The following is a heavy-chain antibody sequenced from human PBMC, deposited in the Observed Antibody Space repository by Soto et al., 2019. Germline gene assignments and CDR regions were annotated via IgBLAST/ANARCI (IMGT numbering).Heavy chain of an antibody. Sequence: QVQLQESGPGLVKPSGTLSLTCAVSSGSISSSNWWSWVRQPPGKGLEWIGEIYHSGSTNYNPSLKSRVTISVDKSTNQFSLKLSSVTAADTAVYYCARDNRFSSLPTMLDFDYWGQGALVIVSS. CDR2: IYHSGST. D-gene: IGHD1-1*01. CDR1: SGSISSSNW. J-gene: IGHJ4*02. CDR3: ARDNRFSSLPTMLDFDY. V-gene: IGHV4-4*02.